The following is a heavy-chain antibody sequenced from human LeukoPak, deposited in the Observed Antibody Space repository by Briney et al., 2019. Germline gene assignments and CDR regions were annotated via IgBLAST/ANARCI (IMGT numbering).Heavy chain of an antibody. V-gene: IGHV3-23*01. J-gene: IGHJ4*02. CDR3: ARSVAGSFDY. CDR1: GFTFNKYA. CDR2: IAGTGGST. D-gene: IGHD6-19*01. Sequence: GGSLRLSCAASGFTFNKYAMNWVRQAPGKGLEWISSIAGTGGSTYYADSVKGRFTISRDNAKNSVYLQMKSLRAEDTAVYYCARSVAGSFDYWGQGTLVTVSS.